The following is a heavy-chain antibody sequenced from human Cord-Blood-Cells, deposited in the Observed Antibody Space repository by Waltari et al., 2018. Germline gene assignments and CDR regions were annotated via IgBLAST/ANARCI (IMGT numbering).Heavy chain of an antibody. D-gene: IGHD1-26*01. CDR3: ARRGAEGKEDWYFDL. V-gene: IGHV4-39*01. J-gene: IGHJ2*01. Sequence: QLQLQESGPGPEKPSETLSRTRPVSGGSLYSSSSYAGWIRTPPGKGQEWIGSIYYSGSTYYNPSLKSRVTISVDTSKNQFSLKLSSVTAADTAVYYCARRGAEGKEDWYFDLWGRGTLVTVSS. CDR1: GGSLYSSSSY. CDR2: IYYSGST.